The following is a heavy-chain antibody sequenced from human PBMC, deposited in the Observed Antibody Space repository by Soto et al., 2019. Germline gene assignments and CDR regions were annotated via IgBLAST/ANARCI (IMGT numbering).Heavy chain of an antibody. CDR1: GGIFSTYA. Sequence: ASVKVSCKASGGIFSTYAISWLRQAPGQGLEWMGGIIPLFGTPNYAQRFQGRVTITADESTSTAYMELSSLRSEDTAVYYCARDIVAAAGTGAFDIWGQGTMVTVSS. CDR2: IIPLFGTP. J-gene: IGHJ3*02. V-gene: IGHV1-69*13. D-gene: IGHD6-13*01. CDR3: ARDIVAAAGTGAFDI.